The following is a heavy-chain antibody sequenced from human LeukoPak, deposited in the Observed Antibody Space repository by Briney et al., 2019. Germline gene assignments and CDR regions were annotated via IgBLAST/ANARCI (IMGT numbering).Heavy chain of an antibody. V-gene: IGHV4-59*01. CDR3: ARATIKRNWFDP. D-gene: IGHD2-21*01. Sequence: SETLSLTCTVSGGSISSYYWSWIRQPPGKGLEWIGYIYYSGSTNYNPSLKSRVTISVDTSKNQFSLKLSSVTAADTAVYYCARATIKRNWFDPWGQGTLVTVSS. CDR1: GGSISSYY. J-gene: IGHJ5*02. CDR2: IYYSGST.